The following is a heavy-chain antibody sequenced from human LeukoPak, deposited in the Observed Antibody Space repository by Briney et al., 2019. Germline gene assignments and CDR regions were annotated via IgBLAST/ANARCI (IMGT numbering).Heavy chain of an antibody. Sequence: SVKVSCKASGYTFTSYGINWVRQAPGQGLEWMGGIIPIFGTANYAQKFQGRVTITADESTSTAYMELSSLRSEDTAVYYCAREGYGGNSGDHYFDYWGQGTLVTVSS. CDR3: AREGYGGNSGDHYFDY. J-gene: IGHJ4*02. V-gene: IGHV1-69*13. CDR1: GYTFTSYG. CDR2: IIPIFGTA. D-gene: IGHD4-23*01.